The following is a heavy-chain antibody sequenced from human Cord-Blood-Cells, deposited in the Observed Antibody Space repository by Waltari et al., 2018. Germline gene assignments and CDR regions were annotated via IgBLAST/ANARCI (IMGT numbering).Heavy chain of an antibody. J-gene: IGHJ4*02. Sequence: EVQLVESGGGLVQPGGSLRLSCTASGFTVSSNYMSWVRQAPGKGLEWVSVIYSGGSTYYADSGKGRFTISRHNSRNTLYLQMTSLRAEDTAVYYCARGVGSGWYDYWGQGTLVTVSS. CDR2: IYSGGST. CDR1: GFTVSSNY. V-gene: IGHV3-53*04. D-gene: IGHD6-19*01. CDR3: ARGVGSGWYDY.